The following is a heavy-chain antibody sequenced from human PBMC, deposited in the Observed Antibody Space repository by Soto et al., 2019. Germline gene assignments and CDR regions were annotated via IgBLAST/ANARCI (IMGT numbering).Heavy chain of an antibody. Sequence: GAPVKASCKAPGYTFTRYVISWERQAPGQDLARLGWMSDYNGNTNYAQKLQGRVTMTTDTSTSTAYMGVRSLRLNDTAVYYCARVLKGIDFWSGCDYGMDVWGQGTTVTVSS. D-gene: IGHD3-3*01. J-gene: IGHJ6*02. CDR2: MSDYNGNT. V-gene: IGHV1-18*01. CDR3: ARVLKGIDFWSGCDYGMDV. CDR1: GYTFTRYV.